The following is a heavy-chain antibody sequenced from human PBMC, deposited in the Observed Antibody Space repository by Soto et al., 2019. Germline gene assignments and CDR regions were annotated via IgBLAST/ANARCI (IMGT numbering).Heavy chain of an antibody. D-gene: IGHD3-22*01. Sequence: GGSLRLSCAASGFTFSGYTMTWVRQAPGKWLEWVSSISGSGETTHYADSVKGRFTISRDNAKNTLYLQMNSLRAEDTAVYYCAKDRGMYYYDSSGYSPAYGMDVWGQGTTVTVSS. CDR1: GFTFSGYT. CDR3: AKDRGMYYYDSSGYSPAYGMDV. J-gene: IGHJ6*02. CDR2: ISGSGETT. V-gene: IGHV3-23*01.